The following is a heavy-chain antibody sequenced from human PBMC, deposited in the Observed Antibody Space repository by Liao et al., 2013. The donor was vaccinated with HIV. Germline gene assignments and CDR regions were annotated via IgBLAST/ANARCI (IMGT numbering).Heavy chain of an antibody. CDR3: ARGGRPRGYFQH. D-gene: IGHD3-10*01. CDR1: GGSISSSSYY. V-gene: IGHV4-39*07. Sequence: QVQLQESGPGLVKPSETLSLTCTVSGGSISSSSYYWGWIRQPPGKGLEWIGSIYYSGSTYYNPSLKSRVTISVDTSKNQFSLKLSSVTAADTAVYYCARGGRPRGYFQHWGQGTLVIVSS. CDR2: IYYSGST. J-gene: IGHJ1*01.